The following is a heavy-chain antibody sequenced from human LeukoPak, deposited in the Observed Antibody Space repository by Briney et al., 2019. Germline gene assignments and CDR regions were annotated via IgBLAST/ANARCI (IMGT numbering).Heavy chain of an antibody. Sequence: GRSLRLSCAASGFTFSSYGMHWVRQAPGKGLEWVSYISSSSLSIYNADSVQGRFTISRDNAKNSLFLQMHSLRDEDTAVYYCARGRIAVAGTFDYWGQGTLVTVSS. D-gene: IGHD6-19*01. J-gene: IGHJ4*02. V-gene: IGHV3-48*02. CDR3: ARGRIAVAGTFDY. CDR1: GFTFSSYG. CDR2: ISSSSLSI.